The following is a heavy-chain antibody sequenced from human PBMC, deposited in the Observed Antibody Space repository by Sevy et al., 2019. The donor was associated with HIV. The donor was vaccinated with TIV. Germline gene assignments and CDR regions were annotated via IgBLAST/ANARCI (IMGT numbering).Heavy chain of an antibody. V-gene: IGHV3-30*02. CDR1: GFTFSSYG. J-gene: IGHJ6*02. Sequence: GGSLRLSCAASGFTFSSYGMHWVRQAPGKGLEWVAFIRYDGSNKYYADSVKGRFTISRDNSKNTLYLQMNSLRAEDTAVYYWAGQANYDFWSGYPHPLYYYGMDVWGQGTTVTVSS. CDR3: AGQANYDFWSGYPHPLYYYGMDV. CDR2: IRYDGSNK. D-gene: IGHD3-3*01.